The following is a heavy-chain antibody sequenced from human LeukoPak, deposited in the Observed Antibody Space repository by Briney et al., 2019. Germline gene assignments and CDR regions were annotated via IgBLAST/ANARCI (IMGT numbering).Heavy chain of an antibody. CDR3: ARRGGIHLEYFDH. V-gene: IGHV3-66*01. D-gene: IGHD3-3*01. Sequence: GGSLRLSCAASGFTVSSNYMSWVRQAPGKGLEWVSVIYSGGSTYYADSVKGRFTISRDNSKNTLYLQMNSLRAEDTAVYYCARRGGIHLEYFDHWGQGTLVTVSS. J-gene: IGHJ4*02. CDR1: GFTVSSNY. CDR2: IYSGGST.